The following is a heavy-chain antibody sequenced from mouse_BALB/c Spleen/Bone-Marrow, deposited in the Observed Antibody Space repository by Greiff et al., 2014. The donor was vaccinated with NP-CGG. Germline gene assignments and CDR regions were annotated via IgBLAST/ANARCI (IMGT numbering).Heavy chain of an antibody. V-gene: IGHV1-53*01. J-gene: IGHJ3*01. D-gene: IGHD2-14*01. Sequence: VQLQQSGPELVRPGASVKMSCKASGYTFTCYWMYWVKQRPGQGLEWIGMIDPSNSETNLNEKFMNKATLTVDKSSNTAYMQLSSLTSEDSAVYYCTREDYRYGASWGQGTLVTVSA. CDR3: TREDYRYGAS. CDR1: GYTFTCYW. CDR2: IDPSNSET.